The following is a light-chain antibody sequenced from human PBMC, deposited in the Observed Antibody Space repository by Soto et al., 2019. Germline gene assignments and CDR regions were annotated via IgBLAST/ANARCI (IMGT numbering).Light chain of an antibody. CDR1: TGAVTSGHY. CDR2: EAS. J-gene: IGLJ2*01. V-gene: IGLV7-46*01. CDR3: LLTYSGGPV. Sequence: QAVVTQEPSLTVSPGGTVTLTCGSSTGAVTSGHYPYWFQQKPGQAPRTLIYEASNKYSWTPARFSGSLLGGKAALTLSGAQPEDEAEYYCLLTYSGGPVFGGGTKVTVL.